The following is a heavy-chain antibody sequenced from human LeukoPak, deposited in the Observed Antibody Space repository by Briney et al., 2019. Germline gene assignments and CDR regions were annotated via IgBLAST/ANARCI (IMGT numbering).Heavy chain of an antibody. CDR3: ARHGAYSSGWYAEY. CDR2: IYPGDSDT. D-gene: IGHD6-19*01. V-gene: IGHV5-51*01. CDR1: GYSFTSYW. J-gene: IGHJ4*02. Sequence: GESLKISCKGSGYSFTSYWIAWVRQMPGKGLEWMGIIYPGDSDTRYSPSFQGQVTNSADKSTSTAYLQWSSLKASDTAMYFCARHGAYSSGWYAEYWGQGTLVTVSS.